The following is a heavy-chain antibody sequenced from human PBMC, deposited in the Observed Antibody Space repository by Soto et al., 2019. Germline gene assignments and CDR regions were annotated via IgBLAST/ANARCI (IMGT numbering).Heavy chain of an antibody. CDR1: GGSISSSSYY. Sequence: QLQLQESGPGLVKPSETLSLTCTVSGGSISSSSYYWGWIRQPPGKGLEWIGSIYYSGSTYYNPSLKSRVTISVDTSKNQFSLKLSSVTAADTAVYYCARHVDPWGLGYFDYWGQGTLVTVSS. CDR3: ARHVDPWGLGYFDY. CDR2: IYYSGST. V-gene: IGHV4-39*01. J-gene: IGHJ4*02. D-gene: IGHD3-16*01.